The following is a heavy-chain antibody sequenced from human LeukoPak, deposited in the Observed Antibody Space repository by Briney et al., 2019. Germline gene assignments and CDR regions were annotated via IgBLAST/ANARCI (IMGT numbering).Heavy chain of an antibody. V-gene: IGHV4-39*07. Sequence: PSETLSLTCTVSGGSISSSSYYWGWIRQPPGKGLEWIGSIYYSGSTYYNPSLKSRVTISVDTSKNQFSLKLSSVTAADTAVYYCASSLVDTAMIDYWGQGTLVTVSS. D-gene: IGHD5-18*01. CDR3: ASSLVDTAMIDY. CDR1: GGSISSSSYY. J-gene: IGHJ4*02. CDR2: IYYSGST.